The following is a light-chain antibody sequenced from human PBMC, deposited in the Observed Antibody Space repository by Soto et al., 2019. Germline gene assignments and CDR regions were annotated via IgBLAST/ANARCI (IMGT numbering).Light chain of an antibody. Sequence: QSALTQPASVSGSPGQSITISCTGTSSDVGGYNYVSWYQQHPGKAPKLMIYDVSNRPSGVSNRFSGSKSGNTASLTISGLQAEDEADYDCSSYTSSSTLSVFGPGTKLTVL. CDR1: SSDVGGYNY. J-gene: IGLJ1*01. CDR2: DVS. V-gene: IGLV2-14*01. CDR3: SSYTSSSTLSV.